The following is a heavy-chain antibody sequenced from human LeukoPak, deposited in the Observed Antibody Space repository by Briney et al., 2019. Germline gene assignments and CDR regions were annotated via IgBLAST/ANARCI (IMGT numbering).Heavy chain of an antibody. V-gene: IGHV4-59*01. CDR2: IYYSGST. CDR3: ARELGYYFDY. Sequence: SETLSLTCAVYGGSFSGYYWSWIRQPPGKGLEWIGYIYYSGSTNYNPSLKSRVTISVDTSKNQFSLKLSSVTAADTAVYYCARELGYYFDYWGQGTLVTVSS. J-gene: IGHJ4*02. CDR1: GGSFSGYY.